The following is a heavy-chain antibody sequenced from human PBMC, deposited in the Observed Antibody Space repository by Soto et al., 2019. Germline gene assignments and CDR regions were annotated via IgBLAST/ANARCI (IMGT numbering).Heavy chain of an antibody. D-gene: IGHD5-12*01. CDR1: GFTFSDHY. J-gene: IGHJ4*02. V-gene: IGHV3-72*01. Sequence: GGSLRLSCAASGFTFSDHYMDWVRLAPGKGLEWVGRIKDKSNSYTTQYAASVKGRFTISGDDSKNSLYLQMDSLKIEDTAVYFCSTKINIVTTRSDYWGQGSLVTVSS. CDR3: STKINIVTTRSDY. CDR2: IKDKSNSYTT.